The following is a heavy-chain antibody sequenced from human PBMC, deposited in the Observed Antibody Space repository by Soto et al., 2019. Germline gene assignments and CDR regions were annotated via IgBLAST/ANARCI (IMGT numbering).Heavy chain of an antibody. J-gene: IGHJ4*02. V-gene: IGHV4-61*01. CDR3: AREGRMGTFDY. CDR1: GGSVGGGSYF. D-gene: IGHD1-1*01. CDR2: FYYSGST. Sequence: SETLSLTCTVSGGSVGGGSYFWSWVRQPPGKGLEWIGYFYYSGSTKYNPSLKSRVTILEDTSKNQFSLKLNSVTAADTAVYYCAREGRMGTFDYWGQGALVTVSS.